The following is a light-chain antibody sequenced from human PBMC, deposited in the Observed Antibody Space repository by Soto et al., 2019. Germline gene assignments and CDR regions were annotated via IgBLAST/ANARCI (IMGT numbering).Light chain of an antibody. J-gene: IGLJ1*01. CDR2: DVS. Sequence: QSVLTQPASVSGSPGQSITISCTGTSSDVGGYNYVSWYQQHPGKAPKLMIYDVSNRPSGVSNRFSGSKSGKTASLTISGHQAEDEAYYYCISYTSSNTRVFGTGTKVTVL. V-gene: IGLV2-14*01. CDR3: ISYTSSNTRV. CDR1: SSDVGGYNY.